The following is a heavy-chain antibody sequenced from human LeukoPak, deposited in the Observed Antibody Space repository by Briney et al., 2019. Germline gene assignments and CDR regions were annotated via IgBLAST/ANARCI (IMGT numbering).Heavy chain of an antibody. CDR1: GFTFSSYA. V-gene: IGHV3-23*01. CDR3: AKAATFGLLYHSFDY. Sequence: GGSLRLSCAASGFTFSSYATSWVRQAPGKGLEWVSAISGSGGSTYYADSVKGRFTISRDNSKNTLYLQMNSLRAEDTAVYYCAKAATFGLLYHSFDYWGQGTLVTVSS. CDR2: ISGSGGST. D-gene: IGHD3-16*01. J-gene: IGHJ4*02.